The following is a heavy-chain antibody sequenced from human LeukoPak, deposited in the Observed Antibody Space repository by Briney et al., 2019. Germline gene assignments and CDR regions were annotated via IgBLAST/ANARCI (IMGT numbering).Heavy chain of an antibody. CDR2: ISGSGGST. Sequence: PGGSLRLSCAASGFTFSSYAMSWVRQAPGKGLEWVSAISGSGGSTYYADFVKGRFTISRDNSKNTLYLQMNSLRAEDTAVYYCAKDLSGSYLFDYWGQGTLVTVSS. J-gene: IGHJ4*02. V-gene: IGHV3-23*01. CDR3: AKDLSGSYLFDY. D-gene: IGHD1-26*01. CDR1: GFTFSSYA.